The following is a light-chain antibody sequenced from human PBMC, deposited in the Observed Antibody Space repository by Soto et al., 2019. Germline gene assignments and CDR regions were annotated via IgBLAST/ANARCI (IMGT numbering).Light chain of an antibody. CDR3: QQYHSYSRT. J-gene: IGKJ1*01. CDR1: QSISSW. V-gene: IGKV1-5*01. CDR2: DAS. Sequence: DIQMTQSPSTLSASVGDRVTITCRASQSISSWLAWYQQKPGKAPKLLIYDASSLESWVPSRFSGSGSGTEFTLTISSLQPDDFATYYCQQYHSYSRTFGQGTKVEIK.